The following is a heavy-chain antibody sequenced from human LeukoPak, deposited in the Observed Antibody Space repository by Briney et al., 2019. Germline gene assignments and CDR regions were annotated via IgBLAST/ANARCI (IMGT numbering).Heavy chain of an antibody. CDR3: AREVAI. J-gene: IGHJ4*02. CDR1: GFTFSTYS. V-gene: IGHV3-48*01. Sequence: PGGSLRLSCAASGFTFSTYSMNWVRQAPGKGLEWVSYISGSSAAIYYADSVRGRFTISRDNARNSLYLQMNSLRAEDTAVYYCAREVAIWGQGTLVTVSS. CDR2: ISGSSAAI. D-gene: IGHD2-15*01.